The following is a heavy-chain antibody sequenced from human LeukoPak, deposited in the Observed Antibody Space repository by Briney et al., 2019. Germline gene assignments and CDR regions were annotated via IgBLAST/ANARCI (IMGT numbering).Heavy chain of an antibody. CDR1: GFTFSSYA. D-gene: IGHD6-13*01. J-gene: IGHJ6*03. CDR3: AKDDAAAFATGYMDV. Sequence: GGSLRLSCAASGFTFSSYAMSWVRQAPGKGLEWVSAISDSGYSTYYADSVKGRFTISRDRSKNTVYLQMNGLRADDTAVYYCAKDDAAAFATGYMDVWGKGTTVTVSS. CDR2: ISDSGYST. V-gene: IGHV3-23*01.